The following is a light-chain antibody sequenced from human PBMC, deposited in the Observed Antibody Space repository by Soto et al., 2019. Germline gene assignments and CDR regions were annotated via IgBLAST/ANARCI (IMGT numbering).Light chain of an antibody. Sequence: QMTQSPSSLSAFVGDRVTITCQASQDINIYVNWYQQKPGKAPKLLIYDASNLATGVPSKFSGGRSVTDFTFTISSLQPEDIATYYCQQYGNLPLSFGGGTKVEIK. CDR2: DAS. CDR1: QDINIY. V-gene: IGKV1-33*01. J-gene: IGKJ4*01. CDR3: QQYGNLPLS.